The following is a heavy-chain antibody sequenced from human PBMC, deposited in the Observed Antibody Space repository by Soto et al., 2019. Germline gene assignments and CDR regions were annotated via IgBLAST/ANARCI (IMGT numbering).Heavy chain of an antibody. V-gene: IGHV1-2*02. CDR3: AREGGAAPGARREWYLDL. Sequence: ASVKVSCKTSGYTLTDYYMHWVRQAPGQGLEWMAWINPHTGDTGTAEKFQGRVTLARDTSANTAFMDLTRLTSDDTAIYYCAREGGAAPGARREWYLDLWGRGSLVTVSS. J-gene: IGHJ2*01. CDR1: GYTLTDYY. CDR2: INPHTGDT. D-gene: IGHD6-25*01.